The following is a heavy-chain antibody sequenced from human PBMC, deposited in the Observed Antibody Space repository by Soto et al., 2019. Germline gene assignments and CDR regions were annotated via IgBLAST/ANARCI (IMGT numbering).Heavy chain of an antibody. CDR3: AKDVTALLTYFDS. Sequence: EVQLLESGGGLVQPGGSLRLSCAASGFTFSSYAMNWVRQAPGKGLEWVSSIGASGGTTYYADSVKGRFTISRDNSKNSLYVQMSSLRAEDTAVYYCAKDVTALLTYFDSWGQGILVTVSS. CDR2: IGASGGTT. D-gene: IGHD5-18*01. CDR1: GFTFSSYA. J-gene: IGHJ4*02. V-gene: IGHV3-23*01.